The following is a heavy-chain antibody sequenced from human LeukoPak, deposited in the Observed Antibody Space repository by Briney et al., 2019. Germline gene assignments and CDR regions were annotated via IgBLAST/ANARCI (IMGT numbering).Heavy chain of an antibody. D-gene: IGHD3-16*02. J-gene: IGHJ4*02. CDR3: AKEPYDYVWGSYRFDY. V-gene: IGHV3-30*02. Sequence: SGGSLRLSCAASGFTFSSYGMHWVRQAPGKGLEWVAFIRYDGSNKYYADSVKGRFTISRDNSKNTLYLQMNSLRAEETAVYYCAKEPYDYVWGSYRFDYWGQGTLVTVSS. CDR1: GFTFSSYG. CDR2: IRYDGSNK.